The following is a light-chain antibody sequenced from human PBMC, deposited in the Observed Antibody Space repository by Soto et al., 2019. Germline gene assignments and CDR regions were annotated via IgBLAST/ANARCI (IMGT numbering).Light chain of an antibody. CDR2: DAS. CDR3: QQRSSWPPWT. V-gene: IGKV3-11*01. Sequence: EIVMTQSPATLSVSPGERATLSCRASQSVSSYLAWYQQKPGQAPRLLISDASNRATGIPARFSGSGSGTDFTLTISSLEAEDFAVYYCQQRSSWPPWTFGQGTKVDIK. CDR1: QSVSSY. J-gene: IGKJ1*01.